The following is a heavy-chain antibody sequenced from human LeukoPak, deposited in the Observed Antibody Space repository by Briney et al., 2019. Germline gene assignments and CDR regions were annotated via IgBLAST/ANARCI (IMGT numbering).Heavy chain of an antibody. D-gene: IGHD3-22*01. CDR1: GSSISSYY. CDR3: ARVDRYYDSSGYYSDYFDY. CDR2: IYTSGST. V-gene: IGHV4-4*07. Sequence: SETLSLTCTVSGSSISSYYWSWIRQPAGKGLEWIGRIYTSGSTNYNPSLKSRVTMSVDTSKNQFSLKLSSVTAADTAVYYCARVDRYYDSSGYYSDYFDYWGQGTLVTVSS. J-gene: IGHJ4*02.